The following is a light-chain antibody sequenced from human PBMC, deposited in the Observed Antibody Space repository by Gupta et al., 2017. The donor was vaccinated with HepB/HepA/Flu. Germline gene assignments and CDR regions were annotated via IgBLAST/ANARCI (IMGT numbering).Light chain of an antibody. CDR2: STS. CDR3: LLYMGGGIWV. V-gene: IGLV8-61*01. J-gene: IGLJ3*02. Sequence: QTVVTQEPPFSVSPGGTVTLTCGLNSGSVSTSYYPSWYQQTPGQAPRTLIYSTSTRSSGVPDRFSGSILGNKAALTITGAQADDECDYYCLLYMGGGIWVFGGGTKLTVL. CDR1: SGSVSTSYY.